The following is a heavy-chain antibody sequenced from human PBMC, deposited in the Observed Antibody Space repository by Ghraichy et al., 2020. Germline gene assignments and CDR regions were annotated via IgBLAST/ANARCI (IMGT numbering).Heavy chain of an antibody. CDR2: ISYDGSNK. Sequence: GESLNISCAASGFTFSDYGMQWVRQAPGKGLDWVAVISYDGSNKYYADSVKGRFTISRDNSKNTLYLQMSSLRAEDTAVYYCAGRGSSGWDSLDYWGQGTLVT. D-gene: IGHD6-19*01. CDR1: GFTFSDYG. CDR3: AGRGSSGWDSLDY. J-gene: IGHJ4*02. V-gene: IGHV3-30*03.